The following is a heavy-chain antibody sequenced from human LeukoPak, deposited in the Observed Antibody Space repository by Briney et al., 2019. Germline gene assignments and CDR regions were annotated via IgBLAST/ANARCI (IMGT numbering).Heavy chain of an antibody. CDR1: GGTFSSYA. CDR2: IIPIFGTA. Sequence: ASVKVFCKASGGTFSSYAISWVRQAPGQGLEWMGGIIPIFGTANYAQKFQGRVTITADESTSTAYMELSSLRSEDTAVYYCARRETARWGYFDYWGQGTLVTVSS. J-gene: IGHJ4*02. D-gene: IGHD6-6*01. V-gene: IGHV1-69*13. CDR3: ARRETARWGYFDY.